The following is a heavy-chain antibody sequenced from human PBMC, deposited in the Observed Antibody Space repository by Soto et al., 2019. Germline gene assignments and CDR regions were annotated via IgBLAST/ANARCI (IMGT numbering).Heavy chain of an antibody. J-gene: IGHJ6*02. V-gene: IGHV3-33*01. Sequence: QVQLVASGGVVVQPGRSLRLSCAASGFTFSSYGMHWVRQAPGTGLEWVAVIWYDGSNKYYADSVKGRFTISRDNSKNTLYLQLNSMRAEDTAVYYCAREDYGDDVDYYYGMDVWGQGTTVTVSS. CDR2: IWYDGSNK. D-gene: IGHD4-17*01. CDR1: GFTFSSYG. CDR3: AREDYGDDVDYYYGMDV.